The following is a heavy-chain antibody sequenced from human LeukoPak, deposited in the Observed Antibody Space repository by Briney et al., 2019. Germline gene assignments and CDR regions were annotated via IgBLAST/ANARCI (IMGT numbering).Heavy chain of an antibody. CDR3: AAGSQSTALIK. CDR1: GGSFSDYY. Sequence: SETLSLTCSVYGGSFSDYYWSWIRQAPGKGLEWIGEIHDSGFSDYNPSLKSRVAMSVDTSKNQFSLSLNSVTAADTAMYYCAAGSQSTALIKWGQGTLVTVSS. V-gene: IGHV4-34*01. CDR2: IHDSGFS. J-gene: IGHJ4*02. D-gene: IGHD5-18*01.